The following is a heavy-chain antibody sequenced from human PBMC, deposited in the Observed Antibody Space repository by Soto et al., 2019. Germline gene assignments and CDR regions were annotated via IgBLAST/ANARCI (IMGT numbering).Heavy chain of an antibody. D-gene: IGHD3-22*01. CDR2: INPSGGST. J-gene: IGHJ4*02. V-gene: IGHV1-46*01. Sequence: GASVKVSCKASGYTFTSYYMHWVRQAPGQGLEWMGIINPSGGSTSYAQKFQGRVTMTRDTSTSTVYMELSSLRPEDTAVYYCARVPPDYYDSSGYSSYYFDYWGQGTLVTVSS. CDR1: GYTFTSYY. CDR3: ARVPPDYYDSSGYSSYYFDY.